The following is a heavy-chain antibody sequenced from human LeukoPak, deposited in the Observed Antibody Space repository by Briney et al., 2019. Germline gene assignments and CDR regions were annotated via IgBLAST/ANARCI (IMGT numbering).Heavy chain of an antibody. CDR1: GGSISNFY. CDR3: ARARDITVAGMWGDNWFDP. CDR2: IHYRGST. Sequence: SETLSLTCTVSGGSISNFYWSWIRQSPGKGLEWIGCIHYRGSTNYNPSLKSRVTISVATSKSQFSLKLSSVTAADTAIYYCARARDITVAGMWGDNWFDPWGQGTLVTVSS. J-gene: IGHJ5*02. V-gene: IGHV4-59*01. D-gene: IGHD6-19*01.